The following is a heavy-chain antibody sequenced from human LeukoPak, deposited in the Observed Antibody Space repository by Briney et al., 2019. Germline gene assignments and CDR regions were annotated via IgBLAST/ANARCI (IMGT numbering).Heavy chain of an antibody. CDR1: GFTFSSFG. D-gene: IGHD2-15*01. CDR3: AKSTCSGGSCYFKLDY. CDR2: ISYDGSSK. Sequence: GGSLRLSCAASGFTFSSFGMHWVRQAPGKGLEWVAVISYDGSSKYYADSVKGRFTISRDNSKNTLYLQMNSLRAEDTAVYYCAKSTCSGGSCYFKLDYWGQGTLVTVSS. J-gene: IGHJ4*02. V-gene: IGHV3-30*18.